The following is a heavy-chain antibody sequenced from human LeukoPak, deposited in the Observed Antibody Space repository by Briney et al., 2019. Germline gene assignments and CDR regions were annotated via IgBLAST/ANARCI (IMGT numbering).Heavy chain of an antibody. J-gene: IGHJ6*02. CDR3: ARAYCGGDCLDYYYYGMDV. Sequence: PGGSLRLSCAASGITFSSYAMSWVRQAPGKGLEWVANIKQDGSEKYYVDSVKGRFTISRDNAKNSLYLQMNSLRAEDTAVYYCARAYCGGDCLDYYYYGMDVWGQGTTVTVSS. CDR1: GITFSSYA. V-gene: IGHV3-7*01. CDR2: IKQDGSEK. D-gene: IGHD2-21*02.